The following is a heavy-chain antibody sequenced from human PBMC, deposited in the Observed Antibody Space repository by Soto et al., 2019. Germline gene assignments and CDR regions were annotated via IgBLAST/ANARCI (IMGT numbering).Heavy chain of an antibody. D-gene: IGHD3-10*01. J-gene: IGHJ6*04. CDR2: FYKTGTT. CDR3: GNTLVAPDCMAYYSYMDV. CDR1: GASISSYY. Sequence: QVQLQESGPGLVKASATLSLTCSVSGASISSYYWNWVRQPPGKGLAWIGYFYKTGTTNSPPSLRSSMPIAAGTVRVRLFITLSSLTVAHTAVLCCGNTLVAPDCMAYYSYMDVWGKGTTVTVSS. V-gene: IGHV4-59*01.